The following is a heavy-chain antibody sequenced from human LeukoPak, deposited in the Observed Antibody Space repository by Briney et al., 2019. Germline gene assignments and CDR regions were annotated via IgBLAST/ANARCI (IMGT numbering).Heavy chain of an antibody. J-gene: IGHJ4*02. CDR1: GGSISTYY. Sequence: PSETLSLTCIVSGGSISTYYWSWIRQPPGKGLEWIGYIYYSENTNYNPSLKSRVTISVDTSKNQFSLKLSSVTAADTAVYYCARGGFSSWPFDYWGQGTLVTVSS. D-gene: IGHD6-13*01. CDR2: IYYSENT. V-gene: IGHV4-59*12. CDR3: ARGGFSSWPFDY.